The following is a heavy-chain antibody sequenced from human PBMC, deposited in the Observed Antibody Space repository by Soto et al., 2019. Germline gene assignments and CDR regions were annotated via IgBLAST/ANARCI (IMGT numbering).Heavy chain of an antibody. V-gene: IGHV1-69*13. J-gene: IGHJ5*02. CDR2: IIPIFGTA. Sequence: SVKVSCKASGGTFSSYAISWVRQAPGQGLEWMGGIIPIFGTANYAQKFQGRVTITADESTSTAYMELSSLSSEDTAVYYCASSVRYSSSPRGPNWFDPWGQGTLVTVSS. D-gene: IGHD6-6*01. CDR1: GGTFSSYA. CDR3: ASSVRYSSSPRGPNWFDP.